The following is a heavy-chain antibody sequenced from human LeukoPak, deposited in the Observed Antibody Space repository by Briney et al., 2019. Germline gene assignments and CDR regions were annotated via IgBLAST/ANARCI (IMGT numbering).Heavy chain of an antibody. J-gene: IGHJ4*02. CDR3: AKTIFGVVPPDY. CDR1: GFTFSSYG. Sequence: GGSLRLSCAASGFTFSSYGMHWVRQAPGKGLEWVAVISYDGSNKYYADSVKGRFTISRDNSKNTLYLQMNSLRAEDTAVYYCAKTIFGVVPPDYWGQGTLVTVSS. CDR2: ISYDGSNK. V-gene: IGHV3-30*18. D-gene: IGHD3-3*01.